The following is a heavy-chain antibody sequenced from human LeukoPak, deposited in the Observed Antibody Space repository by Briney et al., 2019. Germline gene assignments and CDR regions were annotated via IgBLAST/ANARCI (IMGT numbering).Heavy chain of an antibody. CDR1: GYRFPSYW. CDR3: ASSAASFWYFDL. V-gene: IGHV5-51*01. J-gene: IGHJ2*01. CDR2: IYPGDSDT. Sequence: GESLKISGKGSGYRFPSYWIGWVRQMPGKGLEWMGIIYPGDSDTRYSPSFQGQVTISADKSISTAYLQWSSLKASDTAMYYCASSAASFWYFDLWGRGTLVTVSS. D-gene: IGHD2-2*01.